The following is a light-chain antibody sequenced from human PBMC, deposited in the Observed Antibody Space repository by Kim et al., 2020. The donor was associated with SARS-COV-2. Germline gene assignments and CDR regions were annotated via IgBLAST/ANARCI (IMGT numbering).Light chain of an antibody. V-gene: IGLV3-1*01. CDR1: KLGDKY. CDR2: QDN. CDR3: QAWDSSTVV. Sequence: VSPGQTASITCSGDKLGDKYTCWYQQKPGQAPVLVIYQDNKRPSGIPERFSGSNSGNTATLTISGTQAMDEADYFCQAWDSSTVVFGGGTQLTVL. J-gene: IGLJ2*01.